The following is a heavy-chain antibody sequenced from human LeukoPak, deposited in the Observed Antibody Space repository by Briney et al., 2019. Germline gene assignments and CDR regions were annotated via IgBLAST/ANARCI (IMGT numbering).Heavy chain of an antibody. J-gene: IGHJ4*02. V-gene: IGHV3-23*01. Sequence: HPGGSLRLSCAASGFTFSSYAMSWVRQAPGKGLEWVSTISGSGGSTYYADSVKGRFTISRDNSKNTLYLQMNSLRAEDTAVYYCAKDGPPRSTPGLRTVVVVVLDYWGQGTLVTVSS. CDR3: AKDGPPRSTPGLRTVVVVVLDY. D-gene: IGHD2-15*01. CDR2: ISGSGGST. CDR1: GFTFSSYA.